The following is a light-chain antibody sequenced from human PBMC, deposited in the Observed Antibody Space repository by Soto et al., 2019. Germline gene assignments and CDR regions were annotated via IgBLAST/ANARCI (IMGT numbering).Light chain of an antibody. J-gene: IGKJ4*01. CDR1: QSVSSN. V-gene: IGKV3-15*01. CDR2: DTS. CDR3: QQYIRWPLT. Sequence: EIVMTQSPATLSLSPGERATLSCRASQSVSSNLVWYLQKPGQAPRLLIYDTSTRATNVPARFSGSGSETEFTLTISGLQSEDFAVYYCQQYIRWPLTVGGGTKVDIK.